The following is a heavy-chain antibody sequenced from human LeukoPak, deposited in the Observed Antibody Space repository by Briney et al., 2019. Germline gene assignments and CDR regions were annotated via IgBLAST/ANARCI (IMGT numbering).Heavy chain of an antibody. CDR3: ARDRKTYYYDSSGTFDY. J-gene: IGHJ4*02. Sequence: SGGSLRLSCAASGFTLSSYWMSWVRQAPGKGLEWVANIKQDGSEINYVDSVKGRFTISRDNAKNSLYLQMNSLRAEDTAVYYCARDRKTYYYDSSGTFDYWGQGTLVTVSS. D-gene: IGHD3-22*01. CDR1: GFTLSSYW. CDR2: IKQDGSEI. V-gene: IGHV3-7*01.